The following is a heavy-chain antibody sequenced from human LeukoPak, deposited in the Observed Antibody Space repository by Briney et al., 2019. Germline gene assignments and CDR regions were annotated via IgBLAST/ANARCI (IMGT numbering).Heavy chain of an antibody. D-gene: IGHD6-6*01. Sequence: GASVKVSCKASGGTFSSYAISWVRQAPGQGLEWMGGIIPIFGTANYAQKFQGRVTITADESTSTAYMELSSLRSEDTAVYYCARMGSSSWYYYYGMDVWGQGTTVTVSS. J-gene: IGHJ6*02. CDR1: GGTFSSYA. CDR3: ARMGSSSWYYYYGMDV. V-gene: IGHV1-69*13. CDR2: IIPIFGTA.